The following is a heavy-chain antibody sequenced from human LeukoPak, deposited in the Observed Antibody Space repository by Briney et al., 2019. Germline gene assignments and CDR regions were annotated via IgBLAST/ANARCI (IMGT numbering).Heavy chain of an antibody. CDR2: LNAANGNS. D-gene: IGHD1-14*01. V-gene: IGHV1-3*01. Sequence: ASVTVSCKASGYTLTSFAMHWVRQAPGQRLEWMGRLNAANGNSQYSQKFQDRVTITSDSSANTAYMELSSLRSEDTAVYYCARERNSGSSYDYWGQGTLVTVSS. CDR1: GYTLTSFA. CDR3: ARERNSGSSYDY. J-gene: IGHJ4*02.